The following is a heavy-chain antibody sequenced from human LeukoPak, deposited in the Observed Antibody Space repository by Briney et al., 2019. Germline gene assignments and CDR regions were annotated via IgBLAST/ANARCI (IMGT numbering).Heavy chain of an antibody. Sequence: GGSLRLSCVASGFTFSSYEMNWVRQAPGKGLEWVSYISSSGSTLYYADSVKGRFTISRDNAKNSLYLQMNSLRAEDTAVYYCASEVPLRYCGGDCYDYWGQGTLVTVSS. CDR1: GFTFSSYE. V-gene: IGHV3-48*03. CDR2: ISSSGSTL. CDR3: ASEVPLRYCGGDCYDY. D-gene: IGHD2-21*01. J-gene: IGHJ4*02.